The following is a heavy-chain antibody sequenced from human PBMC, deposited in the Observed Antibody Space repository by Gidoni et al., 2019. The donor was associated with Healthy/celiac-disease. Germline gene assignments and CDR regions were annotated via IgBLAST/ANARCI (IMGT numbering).Heavy chain of an antibody. V-gene: IGHV3-48*03. Sequence: EVQLVESGGGLVQPGGSLRLSCAASGFTFSSYEMNWVRQAPGKGLEWGSDISSSGSTIYYADSGKGRFTISRDNAKNSLYLQMNSLRAEDTAVYYCARGEGRIPMDSDSRPYWGQGTLVTVSS. CDR1: GFTFSSYE. CDR2: ISSSGSTI. J-gene: IGHJ4*02. CDR3: ARGEGRIPMDSDSRPY. D-gene: IGHD2-21*01.